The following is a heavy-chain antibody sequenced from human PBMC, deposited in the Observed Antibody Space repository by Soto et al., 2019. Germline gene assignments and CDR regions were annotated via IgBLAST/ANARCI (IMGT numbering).Heavy chain of an antibody. CDR3: AKKGLGSLATYCNYGDCHYAFDL. CDR2: VSGGGDGT. J-gene: IGHJ3*01. Sequence: EVQLLESGGGLVQPGGSLRLSCAASGFTFPNYAMSWVRQAPGKGLEWVSTVSGGGDGTYYADSVKGRFSTSRDNSRNTVYLQMNSLRAEDTAVYYCAKKGLGSLATYCNYGDCHYAFDLWGQGTIVTVSS. D-gene: IGHD2-21*02. CDR1: GFTFPNYA. V-gene: IGHV3-23*01.